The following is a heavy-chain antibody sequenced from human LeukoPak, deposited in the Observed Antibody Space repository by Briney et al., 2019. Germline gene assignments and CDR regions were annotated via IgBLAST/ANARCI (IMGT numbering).Heavy chain of an antibody. Sequence: GGSLRLSCAASRFTFSSYEMNWVRQAPGKGLEWVSYISGSGTTIYYADSVRGRFTISRDNAKNSLYLQMNSLRAEDTAVYYCARESGSGLDCWGQGTLVTVSS. D-gene: IGHD6-19*01. V-gene: IGHV3-48*03. J-gene: IGHJ4*02. CDR3: ARESGSGLDC. CDR1: RFTFSSYE. CDR2: ISGSGTTI.